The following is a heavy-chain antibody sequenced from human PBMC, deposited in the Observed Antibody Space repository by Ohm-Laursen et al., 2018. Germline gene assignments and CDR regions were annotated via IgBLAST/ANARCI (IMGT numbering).Heavy chain of an antibody. V-gene: IGHV1-18*01. D-gene: IGHD6-19*01. Sequence: ASVKVSCKVSGYTFTGYGISWVRQAPGQGVEWMGWISAHNGNTNYAQKLQGRVTMTTDTSTRTGYMELRSLTSDDTAVYYCARDNGCGSGRCQTPSYTFDIWGQGTVVTVSS. CDR3: ARDNGCGSGRCQTPSYTFDI. CDR2: ISAHNGNT. J-gene: IGHJ3*02. CDR1: GYTFTGYG.